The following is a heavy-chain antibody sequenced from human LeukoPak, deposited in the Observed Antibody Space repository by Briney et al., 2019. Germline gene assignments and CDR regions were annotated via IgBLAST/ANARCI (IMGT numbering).Heavy chain of an antibody. J-gene: IGHJ6*03. CDR3: ARDKMVGATIDYYYYYYMDV. V-gene: IGHV4-59*12. D-gene: IGHD1-26*01. CDR2: IYYSGST. Sequence: PSETLSLTCSVSGGSISNYYWSWIRQPPGKGLEWIGYIYYSGSTNYNPSLKSRVTILVDTSKNLFSLKLSSVTAADTAVYYCARDKMVGATIDYYYYYYMDVWGKGTTVTISS. CDR1: GGSISNYY.